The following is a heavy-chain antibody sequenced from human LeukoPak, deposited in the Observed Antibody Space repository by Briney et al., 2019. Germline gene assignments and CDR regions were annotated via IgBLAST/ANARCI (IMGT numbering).Heavy chain of an antibody. CDR1: GYTFTGYY. Sequence: ASVKVSCKASGYTFTGYYMHWVRQAPGQGLEWMGWINPNSGGTNYAQKFQGRVTMTRDTSISTAYMELSRLRSDDTAVYYCARDFMVYYYGSGSSYIDYWGQGTLATVSS. CDR3: ARDFMVYYYGSGSSYIDY. D-gene: IGHD3-10*01. J-gene: IGHJ4*02. CDR2: INPNSGGT. V-gene: IGHV1-2*02.